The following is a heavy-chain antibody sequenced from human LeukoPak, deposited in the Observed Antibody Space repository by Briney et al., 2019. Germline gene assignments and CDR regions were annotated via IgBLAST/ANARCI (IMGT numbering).Heavy chain of an antibody. CDR1: GYTFTNYG. CDR3: ARVKDGFDY. D-gene: IGHD5-24*01. Sequence: ASVKVSCKASGYTFTNYGISWVRQAPGRGLEWMGWISAYNGNTNYAQKLQGRVTITTDESTSTAYMELSSLRSEDTAVYYCARVKDGFDYWRQGTLVTVSS. CDR2: ISAYNGNT. J-gene: IGHJ4*02. V-gene: IGHV1-18*01.